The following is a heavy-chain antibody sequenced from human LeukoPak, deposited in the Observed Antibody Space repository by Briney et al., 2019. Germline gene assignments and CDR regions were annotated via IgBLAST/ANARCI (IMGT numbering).Heavy chain of an antibody. CDR2: IYYSGST. J-gene: IGHJ3*02. D-gene: IGHD1-26*01. Sequence: SETLSLTCTVSGGSISSYYWSWIRQPPGKGLEWIGYIYYSGSTNYNPSLKSRVTIPVDTSKNQFSLKLSPVTAADTAVYYCARLMWSSSDAFDIWGQGTMVTVSS. CDR1: GGSISSYY. V-gene: IGHV4-59*08. CDR3: ARLMWSSSDAFDI.